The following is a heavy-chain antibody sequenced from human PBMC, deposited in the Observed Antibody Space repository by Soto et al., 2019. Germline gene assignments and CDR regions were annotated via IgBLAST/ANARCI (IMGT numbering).Heavy chain of an antibody. CDR2: IYYTGTT. J-gene: IGHJ5*01. CDR3: ARLGGFYQSLDS. Sequence: SETLSLTCAVSGGFIISSYYWSLIRQPPGKGLEWIGYIYYTGTTTYNPSIKSRVTISVDSSKNQFSLNLTSVSAADTAVYYCARLGGFYQSLDSWGQGTLVTVSS. V-gene: IGHV4-59*08. D-gene: IGHD3-22*01. CDR1: GGFIISSYY.